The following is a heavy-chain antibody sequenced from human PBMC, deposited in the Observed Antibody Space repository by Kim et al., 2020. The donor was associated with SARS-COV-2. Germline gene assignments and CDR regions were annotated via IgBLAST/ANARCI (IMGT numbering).Heavy chain of an antibody. CDR1: GYTFTSYA. CDR2: INTNTGNP. Sequence: ASVKVSCKASGYTFTSYAMNWVRQAPGQGLEWMGWINTNTGNPTYAQGFTGRFVFSLDTSVSTAYLQISSLKAEDTAVYYCARDLGAFRYSSSWQGYFQHWGQGTLVTVSS. CDR3: ARDLGAFRYSSSWQGYFQH. V-gene: IGHV7-4-1*02. D-gene: IGHD6-13*01. J-gene: IGHJ1*01.